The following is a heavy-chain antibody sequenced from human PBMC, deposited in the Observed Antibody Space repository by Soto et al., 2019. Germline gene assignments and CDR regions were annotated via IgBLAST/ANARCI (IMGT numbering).Heavy chain of an antibody. V-gene: IGHV1-18*01. CDR1: GYAFTTYG. J-gene: IGHJ4*02. CDR3: ARGRYGDY. D-gene: IGHD1-1*01. Sequence: QVHLVQSGAEVKKPGASVKVSCQASGYAFTTYGITWVRQAPGQGLEWMGWISAHNGNTNYAQKLQGRVTVTRDTSTSTAYRELRSLRSDDTAVYYCARGRYGDYWGQGALVTVFS. CDR2: ISAHNGNT.